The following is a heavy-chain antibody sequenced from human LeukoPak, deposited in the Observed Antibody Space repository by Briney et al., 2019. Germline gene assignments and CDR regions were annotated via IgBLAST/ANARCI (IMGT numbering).Heavy chain of an antibody. CDR1: GFTFSSYG. Sequence: PGGSLRLSCAASGFTFSSYGMHWVRQAPGKGLEWVAFIRYDGSNKYYADSVKGRFTISRDNSKNTLYLQMNSLRAEDTAVYYCAKVQQWLVTADGMDVWGQGTTVTVSS. V-gene: IGHV3-30*02. D-gene: IGHD6-19*01. CDR3: AKVQQWLVTADGMDV. J-gene: IGHJ6*02. CDR2: IRYDGSNK.